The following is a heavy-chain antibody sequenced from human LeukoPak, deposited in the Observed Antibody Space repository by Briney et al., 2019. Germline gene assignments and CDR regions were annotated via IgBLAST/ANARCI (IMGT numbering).Heavy chain of an antibody. J-gene: IGHJ5*02. CDR2: ISAYNGNT. CDR3: ALRTAYSSGWSDNWFDP. Sequence: ASVTVSFKASGYTFTSYGISWVRQAPGQGLEWMGWISAYNGNTNYAQKLQGRVTMTTDTSTSTAYMELRSLRSDDTAVYYCALRTAYSSGWSDNWFDPWGQGTLVTVSS. V-gene: IGHV1-18*01. D-gene: IGHD6-19*01. CDR1: GYTFTSYG.